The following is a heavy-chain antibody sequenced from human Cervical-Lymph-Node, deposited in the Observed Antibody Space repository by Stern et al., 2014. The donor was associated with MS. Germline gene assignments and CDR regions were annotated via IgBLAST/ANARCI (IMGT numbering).Heavy chain of an antibody. CDR1: GDTFSSYT. Sequence: VQLVESGAEVKKPGSSVKVSCTASGDTFSSYTFSWVRQAPGHGLEWMGRITPILATPNYSQKFQGRLTITADRSTNTVYMELTSLTSEDTALHYCARSGRSSHAFDIWGQGTLVTVSS. D-gene: IGHD6-6*01. V-gene: IGHV1-69*08. CDR3: ARSGRSSHAFDI. J-gene: IGHJ3*02. CDR2: ITPILATP.